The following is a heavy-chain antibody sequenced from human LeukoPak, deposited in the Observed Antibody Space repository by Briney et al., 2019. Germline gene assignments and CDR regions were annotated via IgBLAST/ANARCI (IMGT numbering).Heavy chain of an antibody. CDR2: INHSGST. D-gene: IGHD6-19*01. CDR3: ARHAKGSGWSKGFDY. V-gene: IGHV4-34*01. CDR1: GGSFSGYY. J-gene: IGHJ4*02. Sequence: SETLSLTCAVYGGSFSGYYWSWIRQPPGKGLEWIGEINHSGSTNYNPSLKSRVTISVDMSKNQFSLKLSSVTAADTAVYYCARHAKGSGWSKGFDYWGQGTLVTVSS.